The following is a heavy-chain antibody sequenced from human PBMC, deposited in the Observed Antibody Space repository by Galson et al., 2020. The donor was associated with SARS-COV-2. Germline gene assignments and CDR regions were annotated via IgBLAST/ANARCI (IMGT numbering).Heavy chain of an antibody. V-gene: IGHV4-31*03. CDR3: ATSYQLLSAFDI. CDR1: GGSISSGGYY. Sequence: SETLSLTCIVSGGSISSGGYYWSWIRQHPGKGLEWIGYIYYSGSTYYNPSLKSRVTISVDTSKNQFSLKLSSVTAADTAVYYSATSYQLLSAFDIWGQGTMVTVSS. CDR2: IYYSGST. J-gene: IGHJ3*02. D-gene: IGHD2-2*01.